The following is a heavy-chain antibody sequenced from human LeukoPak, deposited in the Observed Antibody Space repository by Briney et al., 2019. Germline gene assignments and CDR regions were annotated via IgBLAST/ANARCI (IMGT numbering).Heavy chain of an antibody. J-gene: IGHJ3*01. CDR1: GGSISSYY. D-gene: IGHD4-23*01. V-gene: IGHV4-59*08. CDR3: ARPSLDYGGIDAFDF. CDR2: IYYSGST. Sequence: SETLSLTCTVSGGSISSYYWSWVRQPPGKGLEWIGFIYYSGSTNYNPSLKSRVTISVDTSKNQFSLKLSSVTAADTAVYYCARPSLDYGGIDAFDFWGQGTLVTVSS.